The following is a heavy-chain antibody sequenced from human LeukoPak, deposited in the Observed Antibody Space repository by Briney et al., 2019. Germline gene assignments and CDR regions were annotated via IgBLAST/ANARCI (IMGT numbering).Heavy chain of an antibody. CDR2: IYYSGST. D-gene: IGHD3-3*01. V-gene: IGHV4-39*01. CDR1: GGSLSSSSNY. J-gene: IGHJ4*02. CDR3: ARHLYDFWSGYYQPRHFDY. Sequence: PSETLSLTCTVSGGSLSSSSNYWGWIRQPPGTGLEWIGSIYYSGSTYYNPSLKSRVTISVDTSKNQFSLKVTSVTAADTAVYYCARHLYDFWSGYYQPRHFDYWGQGTLVTVSS.